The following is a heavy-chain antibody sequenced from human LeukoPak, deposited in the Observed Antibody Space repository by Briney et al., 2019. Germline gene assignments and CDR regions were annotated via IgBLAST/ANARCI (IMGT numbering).Heavy chain of an antibody. Sequence: GSLRLSCAASGFTFSSCDMHWVRQATGKGLEWVSAIGTAGDTYYPGSVKGRFTISRENAKNSLYLQMNSLRDEDTAVYYCARGPFSSSADPYFDYWGQGTLVTVSS. CDR1: GFTFSSCD. D-gene: IGHD6-6*01. CDR2: IGTAGDT. CDR3: ARGPFSSSADPYFDY. J-gene: IGHJ4*02. V-gene: IGHV3-13*01.